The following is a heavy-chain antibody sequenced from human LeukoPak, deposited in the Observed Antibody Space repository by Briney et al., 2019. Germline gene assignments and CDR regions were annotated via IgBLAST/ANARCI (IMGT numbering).Heavy chain of an antibody. CDR2: ISSSSSYI. V-gene: IGHV3-21*01. Sequence: PGGSLRLSCAASGFTFSTYSMNWVRQAPGKGLEWVSSISSSSSYIYYADSVKGRFTISRDNAKNSLYLQMNSLRAEDTAVYYCAREGERFGVVIEDYWGQGTLVTVSS. J-gene: IGHJ4*02. CDR1: GFTFSTYS. CDR3: AREGERFGVVIEDY. D-gene: IGHD3-3*01.